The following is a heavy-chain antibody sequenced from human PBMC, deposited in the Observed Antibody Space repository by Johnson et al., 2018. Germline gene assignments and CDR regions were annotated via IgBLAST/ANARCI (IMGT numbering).Heavy chain of an antibody. CDR2: IYYTGST. CDR3: ARDESYGYRSLGMDV. V-gene: IGHV4-59*01. J-gene: IGHJ6*02. CDR1: GGSISGYH. Sequence: QVQLQESGPGLVKPSETXSLICTVSGGSISGYHWSWIRQPPGQGLEWIGYIYYTGSTNYNPSLKSRVAISVDTSKNQFSLKVSSVTAADTAVYYCARDESYGYRSLGMDVGGQGTTVTVSS. D-gene: IGHD5-18*01.